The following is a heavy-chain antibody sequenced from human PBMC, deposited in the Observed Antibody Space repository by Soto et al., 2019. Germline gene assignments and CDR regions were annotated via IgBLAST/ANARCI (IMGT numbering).Heavy chain of an antibody. D-gene: IGHD3-9*01. V-gene: IGHV5-51*01. Sequence: GESLKSCFQGSGYSLTSYWIGWVRQMPGKVLDLIVLSYPGDSDTRYSPSFQGQVTISADKSISTAYLQRSSLKASDTAMYYCARQMFDWVLFSYWGQGTLVTDSS. CDR2: SYPGDSDT. CDR3: ARQMFDWVLFSY. J-gene: IGHJ4*02. CDR1: GYSLTSYW.